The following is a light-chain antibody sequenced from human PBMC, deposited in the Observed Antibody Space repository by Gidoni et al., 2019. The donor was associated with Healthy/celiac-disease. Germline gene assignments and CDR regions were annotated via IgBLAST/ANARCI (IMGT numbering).Light chain of an antibody. V-gene: IGKV3-20*01. CDR3: QQYGSSPA. CDR1: QSVRSSY. J-gene: IGKJ2*01. Sequence: EIVLTQSPGTLSLSPGESATLSCRASQSVRSSYLAWYQQKPGQAPRLLIIGASSSATGIPGRFSGSGSGTDFTLTISRLEPEDFAVYYCQQYGSSPAFXQXTKLEIK. CDR2: GAS.